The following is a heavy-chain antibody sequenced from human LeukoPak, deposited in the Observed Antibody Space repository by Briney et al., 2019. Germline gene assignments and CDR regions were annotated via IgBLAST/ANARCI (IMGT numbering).Heavy chain of an antibody. CDR1: GGSISGYY. CDR3: AKSPSGRGGYNWFDP. Sequence: SETLSLTCTVSGGSISGYYWSWIRQPAGKGLEWIGRVYTSGSTNYNPSLKSRVAMSIDTSKNQFSLNLSSVTAADTAVYYCAKSPSGRGGYNWFDPWGQGTLVTVSS. V-gene: IGHV4-4*07. CDR2: VYTSGST. J-gene: IGHJ5*02. D-gene: IGHD3-16*01.